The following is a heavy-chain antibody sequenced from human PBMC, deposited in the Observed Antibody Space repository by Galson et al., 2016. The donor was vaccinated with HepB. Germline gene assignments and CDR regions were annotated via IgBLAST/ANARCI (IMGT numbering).Heavy chain of an antibody. Sequence: SLRLSCAASGFTFSSYGMHWVRQAPGKGLEWVAFIWYDGSNKYYGDSVKGRFTISSDNSKNTLYLKMNSLRAEDTAVFYCARDRDYYAMDVWGQGTTVTVSS. J-gene: IGHJ6*02. CDR1: GFTFSSYG. CDR2: IWYDGSNK. V-gene: IGHV3-33*01. CDR3: ARDRDYYAMDV.